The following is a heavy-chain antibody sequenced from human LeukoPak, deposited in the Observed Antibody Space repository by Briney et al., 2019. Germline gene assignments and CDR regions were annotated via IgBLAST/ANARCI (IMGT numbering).Heavy chain of an antibody. CDR1: GGSISSGGYS. J-gene: IGHJ2*01. Sequence: SETLSLTCAVSGGSISSGGYSWSWIRQPPGKGLEWIGYIYHSGGTYYNPSLKSRVTISVDRSKNQFSLKLSSVTAADTAVYYCARGPITGTTWYFDLWGRGTLVTVSS. CDR2: IYHSGGT. CDR3: ARGPITGTTWYFDL. V-gene: IGHV4-30-2*01. D-gene: IGHD1/OR15-1a*01.